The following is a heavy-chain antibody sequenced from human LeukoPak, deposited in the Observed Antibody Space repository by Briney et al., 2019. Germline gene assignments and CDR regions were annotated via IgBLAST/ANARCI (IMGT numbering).Heavy chain of an antibody. CDR2: IYHSGST. V-gene: IGHV4-4*02. J-gene: IGHJ4*02. CDR1: GGSISSSNW. Sequence: PSGTLSLTCAVSGGSISSSNWWGWVRQPPGKGLEWIGEIYHSGSTNYNPSLKSRVTISVDKSKNQFSLKLSSVTAADTAVYYCARSDDILTGYYSFDYWGQGTLVTVSS. CDR3: ARSDDILTGYYSFDY. D-gene: IGHD3-9*01.